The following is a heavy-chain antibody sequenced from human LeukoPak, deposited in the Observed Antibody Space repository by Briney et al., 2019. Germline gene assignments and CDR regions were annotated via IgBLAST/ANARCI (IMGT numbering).Heavy chain of an antibody. CDR1: GGSISSSNW. CDR3: VLMPRS. J-gene: IGHJ5*02. D-gene: IGHD2-2*01. V-gene: IGHV4-4*02. Sequence: SGTLSLTCAVSGGSISSSNWWSWVRQPPGKGLEWIGEIYRSGSTNYNPSLQSRVTISVDASKSHFSLSLSSVTAADTAVYYCVLMPRSWGQGTLVTVSS. CDR2: IYRSGST.